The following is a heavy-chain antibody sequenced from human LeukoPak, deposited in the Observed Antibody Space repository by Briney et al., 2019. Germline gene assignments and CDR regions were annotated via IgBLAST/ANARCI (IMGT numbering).Heavy chain of an antibody. Sequence: GGSLRLSCAASGFTFTNAWMSWVRQTPGKGLEWVGRITANPHGGATDYAAPVKGRFTISRDNSKNTLYLQMDSLRAEDTAVYYCASDSYSPEYFQHWGQGTLVTVSS. D-gene: IGHD2-21*02. CDR1: GFTFTNAW. J-gene: IGHJ1*01. CDR3: ASDSYSPEYFQH. V-gene: IGHV3-15*01. CDR2: ITANPHGGAT.